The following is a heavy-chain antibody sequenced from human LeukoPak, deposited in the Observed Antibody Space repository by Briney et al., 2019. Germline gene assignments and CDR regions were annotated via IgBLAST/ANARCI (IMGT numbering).Heavy chain of an antibody. CDR1: GFTFDDYA. CDR2: ISWYCGSI. V-gene: IGHV3-9*01. D-gene: IGHD3-22*01. CDR3: AKASISPITMIVVVTALGGAFDV. Sequence: GGSLRLSCAASGFTFDDYAMHWVRQAPGKGLEWVSGISWYCGSIGYADSVKGRFTISRDNAKNSLHLQMNSLRAEDTALYYCAKASISPITMIVVVTALGGAFDVWGQGTMVTVSS. J-gene: IGHJ3*01.